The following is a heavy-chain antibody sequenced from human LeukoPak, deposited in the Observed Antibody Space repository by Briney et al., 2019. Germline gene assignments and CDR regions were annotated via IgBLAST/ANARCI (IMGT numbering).Heavy chain of an antibody. D-gene: IGHD3-10*01. Sequence: GGSLRLSCAASGFTFITYSMNWVRQAPGKGLEWVSSISSGSSYSGGGYIYYADSMKGRFTISSDNAKNSLYLQMNSLRAEDTGVYYCARSSGSYSSYGIDVWGQGTTVIVSS. V-gene: IGHV3-21*01. CDR3: ARSSGSYSSYGIDV. CDR2: ISSGSSYSGGGYI. CDR1: GFTFITYS. J-gene: IGHJ6*02.